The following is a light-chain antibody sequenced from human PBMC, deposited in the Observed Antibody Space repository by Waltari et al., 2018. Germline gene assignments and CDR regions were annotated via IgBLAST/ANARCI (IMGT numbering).Light chain of an antibody. J-gene: IGLJ2*01. CDR3: SSYTRRNTVI. V-gene: IGLV2-14*03. Sequence: QSALAQPASVSGSPGQSITISCTGTDSDIGAYNYLSWYPQHPGIAPKLLLYDVSDRPSGVSDRFSGSKSGKTASLTISGLQPEDAADYYCSSYTRRNTVIFGGGTKLTVV. CDR1: DSDIGAYNY. CDR2: DVS.